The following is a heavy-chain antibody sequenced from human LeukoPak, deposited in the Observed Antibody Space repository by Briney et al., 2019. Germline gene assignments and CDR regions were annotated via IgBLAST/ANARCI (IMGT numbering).Heavy chain of an antibody. CDR1: GGSIRSGSYY. J-gene: IGHJ6*02. CDR2: IYTSGST. V-gene: IGHV4-61*02. Sequence: SETLSLTCTVSGGSIRSGSYYWSWIRQPAGKGLEWIGRIYTSGSTNYNPSLKSRVTISVDTSKNQFSLKLSSVTAADTAVYYCARGLVVPAAILYYYYSMDVWGQGTTVTVSS. CDR3: ARGLVVPAAILYYYYSMDV. D-gene: IGHD2-2*01.